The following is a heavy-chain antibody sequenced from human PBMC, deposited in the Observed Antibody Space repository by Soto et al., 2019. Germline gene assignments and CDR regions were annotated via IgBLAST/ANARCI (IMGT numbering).Heavy chain of an antibody. CDR2: IYHSGST. J-gene: IGHJ6*02. V-gene: IGHV4-4*02. Sequence: SETLSLTCAVSGGSISSSNWWRWVRQPPGKGLEWIGEIYHSGSTNYNPSLKSRVTISVDKSKNQFSLKLSSVTAADTAVYYCARDAGSSSERGYYYYGMDVWGQGTTVTVSS. CDR1: GGSISSSNW. D-gene: IGHD6-6*01. CDR3: ARDAGSSSERGYYYYGMDV.